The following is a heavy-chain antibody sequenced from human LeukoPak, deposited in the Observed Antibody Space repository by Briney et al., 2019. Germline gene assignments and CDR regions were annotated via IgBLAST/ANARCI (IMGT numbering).Heavy chain of an antibody. Sequence: GGSLRLSCAASGFTVSRYWMHWVRQAPGKGLVWVSRIKSDGKKNYADSVKGRFTISRDNAKKKVSLQMDSLRAEDTGVYSRAPYEVGGYYTEYFRHWGQGTLVTVSS. CDR3: APYEVGGYYTEYFRH. V-gene: IGHV3-74*01. D-gene: IGHD3-22*01. CDR2: IKSDGKK. CDR1: GFTVSRYW. J-gene: IGHJ1*01.